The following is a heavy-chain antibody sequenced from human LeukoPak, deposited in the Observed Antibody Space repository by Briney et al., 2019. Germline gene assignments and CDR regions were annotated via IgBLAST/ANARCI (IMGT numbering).Heavy chain of an antibody. CDR1: GYTFTDYY. Sequence: ASVKVSCKASGYTFTDYYMHWIRQAPGQGLEWMGWINPNSGGTNYAQKVQGRVTMTRDTSISTAYMELSRLRSDDMAVYYCARDDYSNYVGYWYLDLWGRGTLVTVSS. CDR2: INPNSGGT. V-gene: IGHV1-2*02. CDR3: ARDDYSNYVGYWYLDL. D-gene: IGHD4-11*01. J-gene: IGHJ2*01.